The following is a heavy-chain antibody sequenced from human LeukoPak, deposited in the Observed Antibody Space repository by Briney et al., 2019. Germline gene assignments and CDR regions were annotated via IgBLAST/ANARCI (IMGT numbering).Heavy chain of an antibody. CDR3: ARVRGSREFDY. Sequence: SETLSLTCAVSGGSISSGGYSWSWIRQPPGKGLEWIGYIYHSGSTYYNPSLKSRVTISVDRSKNQFSLKLSSVTAADTAVYYCARVRGSREFDYWGQGTLVTASS. CDR2: IYHSGST. V-gene: IGHV4-30-2*01. D-gene: IGHD1-26*01. CDR1: GGSISSGGYS. J-gene: IGHJ4*02.